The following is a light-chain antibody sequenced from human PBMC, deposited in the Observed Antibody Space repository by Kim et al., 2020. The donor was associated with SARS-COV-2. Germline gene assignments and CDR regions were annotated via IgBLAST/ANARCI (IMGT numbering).Light chain of an antibody. J-gene: IGKJ4*01. V-gene: IGKV3-11*01. CDR1: QSIGDW. Sequence: VFPGIRSTLSCRASQSIGDWLAWYQQRSGQAPRLLIYDASIRATGIPARFSGSGSGTDFTLTISSLEPEDFAVYYCQQRRTWPLTFGGGTKVDIK. CDR2: DAS. CDR3: QQRRTWPLT.